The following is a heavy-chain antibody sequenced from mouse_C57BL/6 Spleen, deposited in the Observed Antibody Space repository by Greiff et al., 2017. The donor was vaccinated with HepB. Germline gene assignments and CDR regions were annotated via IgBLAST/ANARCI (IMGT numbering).Heavy chain of an antibody. J-gene: IGHJ4*01. CDR1: GYTFTSYW. Sequence: VQLKQPGAELVMPGASVKLSCKASGYTFTSYWMHWVKQRPGQGLEWIGEIDPSDSYTNYNQKFKGKSTLTVDKSSSTAYMQLSSLTSEDSAVYYCARTPAHYYAMDYWGQGTSVTVSS. CDR2: IDPSDSYT. CDR3: ARTPAHYYAMDY. V-gene: IGHV1-69*01.